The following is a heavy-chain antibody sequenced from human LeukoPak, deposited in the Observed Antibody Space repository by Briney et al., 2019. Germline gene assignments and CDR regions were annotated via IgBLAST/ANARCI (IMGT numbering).Heavy chain of an antibody. CDR1: GASISSYY. V-gene: IGHV4-59*01. CDR3: ARRNSDAFDI. CDR2: IYYTGVT. J-gene: IGHJ3*02. Sequence: SETLSLTCIVSGASISSYYWSWIRQPPGKGLEWIGYIYYTGVTNSSPSLKSRVTISIDTSKSQFSLKLSSVTAADTAIYYCARRNSDAFDIWGQGTMVAVSS. D-gene: IGHD1-7*01.